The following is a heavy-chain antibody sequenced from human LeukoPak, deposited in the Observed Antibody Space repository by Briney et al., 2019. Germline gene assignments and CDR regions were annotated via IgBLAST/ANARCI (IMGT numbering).Heavy chain of an antibody. CDR3: ARDTSYYDILTGFDP. D-gene: IGHD3-9*01. CDR2: IRYDGSNK. CDR1: GFTFSSYG. V-gene: IGHV3-30*02. J-gene: IGHJ5*02. Sequence: PGGSLRLSCAASGFTFSSYGMHWVRQAPGKGLEWVAFIRYDGSNKYYADSVKGRFTISRDNAKNSLYLQMNSLRAEDTAVYYCARDTSYYDILTGFDPWGQGTLVTVSS.